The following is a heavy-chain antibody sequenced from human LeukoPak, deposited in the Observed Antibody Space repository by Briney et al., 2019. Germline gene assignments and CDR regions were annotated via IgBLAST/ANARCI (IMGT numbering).Heavy chain of an antibody. Sequence: GESLKISCQASGYKFTDSWIAWVRQMPGKGLEWMGIIFPADSDTRYSPSFQGLVTISADKSISTAYLQWNSLKASDTAMYYCARNDDWRFDYWGQGTVVTVS. CDR1: GYKFTDSW. D-gene: IGHD3-9*01. CDR2: IFPADSDT. V-gene: IGHV5-51*01. J-gene: IGHJ4*02. CDR3: ARNDDWRFDY.